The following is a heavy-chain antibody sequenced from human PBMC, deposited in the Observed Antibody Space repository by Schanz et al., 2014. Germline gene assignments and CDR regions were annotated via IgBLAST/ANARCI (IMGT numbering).Heavy chain of an antibody. D-gene: IGHD3-10*01. CDR3: AKGRFGELSAFDI. Sequence: EVQLLESGGGLVQPGGSLRLSCAASGFTFSSYAMSWVGQAPGKGLEWVSAISGSGGSTYYADSVKGRFTISRDNSKNTLYLQMNSLRAEDTAVYYCAKGRFGELSAFDIWGQGTIVTVSS. V-gene: IGHV3-23*01. CDR2: ISGSGGST. J-gene: IGHJ3*02. CDR1: GFTFSSYA.